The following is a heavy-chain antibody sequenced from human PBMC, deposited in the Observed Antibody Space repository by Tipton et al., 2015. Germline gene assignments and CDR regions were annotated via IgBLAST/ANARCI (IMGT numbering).Heavy chain of an antibody. CDR2: IQYSGST. CDR1: SDSISKYY. D-gene: IGHD5-12*01. V-gene: IGHV4-59*01. Sequence: TLSLTCSVSSDSISKYYWSWIRQPPGKELEWIGYIQYSGSTNYNPSLKSRVTISVDTSKNQFSLKVTSVTAADTAVYYCARETYSDYDFSNWFDPWGQGILVTVSS. CDR3: ARETYSDYDFSNWFDP. J-gene: IGHJ5*02.